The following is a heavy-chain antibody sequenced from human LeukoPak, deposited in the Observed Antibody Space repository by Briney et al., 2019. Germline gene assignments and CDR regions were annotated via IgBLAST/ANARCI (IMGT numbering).Heavy chain of an antibody. Sequence: SETLSLTCAVSGGSISSSNWWSWVRQPPGKGLEWIGEIYHSGSTNYNPSLKSRVTISVDTSKNQFSLKLSSVTAADTAVYYCARTYGDPPFDPWGQGTLVTVSS. V-gene: IGHV4-4*02. J-gene: IGHJ5*02. CDR2: IYHSGST. CDR1: GGSISSSNW. D-gene: IGHD4-17*01. CDR3: ARTYGDPPFDP.